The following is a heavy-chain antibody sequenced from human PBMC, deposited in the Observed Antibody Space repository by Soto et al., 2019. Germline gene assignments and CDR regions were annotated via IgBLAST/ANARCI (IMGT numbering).Heavy chain of an antibody. Sequence: ASVKVSCKASGGTFSSYTISWVRQAPGQGLEWMGRIIPILGIANYAQKFQGRVTITADKSTSTAYMELSSLRSEDTAVYYCAREEGEWQVFDYWGQGTLVTVSS. J-gene: IGHJ4*02. CDR1: GGTFSSYT. V-gene: IGHV1-69*04. D-gene: IGHD2-8*01. CDR3: AREEGEWQVFDY. CDR2: IIPILGIA.